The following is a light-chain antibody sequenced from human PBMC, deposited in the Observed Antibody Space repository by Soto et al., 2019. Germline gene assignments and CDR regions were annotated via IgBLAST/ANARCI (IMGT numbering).Light chain of an antibody. J-gene: IGLJ1*01. CDR3: SSYTSSGTYL. Sequence: QSALTQPASVSGSPGQSITVSCTGTSSDLGAYTYVSWYQQHPGKAPKLIIHDVSNRPSGVSNRFSGSKSGNSASLTISGLQAEDEADYYCSSYTSSGTYLFGSGTKV. CDR1: SSDLGAYTY. V-gene: IGLV2-14*03. CDR2: DVS.